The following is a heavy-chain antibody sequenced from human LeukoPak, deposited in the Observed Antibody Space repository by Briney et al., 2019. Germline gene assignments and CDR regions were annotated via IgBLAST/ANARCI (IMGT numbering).Heavy chain of an antibody. J-gene: IGHJ6*02. CDR2: INAGNGNA. D-gene: IGHD1-7*01. CDR3: ARGRTTTDYYYNGMDV. Sequence: ASVKVSCKASGYTFTSYAMHWVRQAPGQRLEWMGWINAGNGNAQYSQKFQGRVTITRDTSARTAYMDLGSLRSEDTAVYYCARGRTTTDYYYNGMDVWGQGTTVTVSS. CDR1: GYTFTSYA. V-gene: IGHV1-3*01.